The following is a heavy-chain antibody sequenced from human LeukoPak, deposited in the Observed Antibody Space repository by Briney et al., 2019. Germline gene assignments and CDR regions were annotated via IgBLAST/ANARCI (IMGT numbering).Heavy chain of an antibody. CDR2: INAYNGNT. J-gene: IGHJ4*02. V-gene: IGHV1-18*01. D-gene: IGHD6-19*01. CDR3: ARDKRYSSGFDY. CDR1: GYSFNTYG. Sequence: ASVKVSCKASGYSFNTYGLNWVRQAPGQGLEWMGWINAYNGNTNYAQKLQGRVTVTIDTSTSTAYMELRSLTSNDTAVYYCARDKRYSSGFDYWGQGTLVTVSS.